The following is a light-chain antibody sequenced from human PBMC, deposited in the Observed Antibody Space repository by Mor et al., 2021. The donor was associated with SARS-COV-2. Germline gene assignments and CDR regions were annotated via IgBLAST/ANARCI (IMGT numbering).Light chain of an antibody. CDR2: KDK. CDR1: KF. CDR3: QSWDSDSVGV. Sequence: KFASWYQQKPGQSPLLVIYKDKNRPSGIPERFSGSNSGNTATLTISGTQAMDEADYYCQSWDSDSVGVFGGGTRLTVL. V-gene: IGLV3-1*01. J-gene: IGLJ3*02.